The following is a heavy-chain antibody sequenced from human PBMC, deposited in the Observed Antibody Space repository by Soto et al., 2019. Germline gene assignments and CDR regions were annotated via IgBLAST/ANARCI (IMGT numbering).Heavy chain of an antibody. CDR3: AKVSASSVHDSSSAPDY. CDR2: ISGGGSNT. CDR1: GFSFSNYA. V-gene: IGHV3-23*01. J-gene: IGHJ4*02. Sequence: PGGSLRLSCAASGFSFSNYAMTWVRQAPGKGLEWVSAISGGGSNTFYADSVKGRFTISRDNSRNTLYLQMTSLRAEDAAVYYCAKVSASSVHDSSSAPDYWGQGTLVTVSS. D-gene: IGHD6-6*01.